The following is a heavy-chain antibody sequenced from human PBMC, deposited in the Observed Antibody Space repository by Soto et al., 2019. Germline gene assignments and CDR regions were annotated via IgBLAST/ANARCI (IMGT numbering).Heavy chain of an antibody. CDR3: VRGGSGSQGGYVKNGF. Sequence: GGSRRLSCAASGFSFSGDWMAWVRQAPGKGLEWVASIKEDGSEQGDVDSVKGRFSISRDNAMNSMYLQMNSLRAEDTGVYDCVRGGSGSQGGYVKNGFWVQGTRVTV. J-gene: IGHJ1*01. CDR1: GFSFSGDW. V-gene: IGHV3-7*04. CDR2: IKEDGSEQ. D-gene: IGHD5-12*01.